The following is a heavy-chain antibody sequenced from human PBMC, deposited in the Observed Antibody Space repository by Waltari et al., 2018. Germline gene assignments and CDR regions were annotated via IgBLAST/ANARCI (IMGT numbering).Heavy chain of an antibody. CDR3: ARGYHKTAWIVDY. CDR2: INADDGNI. V-gene: IGHV1-3*01. J-gene: IGHJ4*02. Sequence: QVQLVQSGAEVKKPGASVKVSCKASGYSFTNYAMHWVRQAPGQSLEWMGWINADDGNIKYSHKFQGRVIITRDTSASTAYMEVNSVNTEDAPVYYCARGYHKTAWIVDYWGQGTLVTVSS. CDR1: GYSFTNYA. D-gene: IGHD2-2*01.